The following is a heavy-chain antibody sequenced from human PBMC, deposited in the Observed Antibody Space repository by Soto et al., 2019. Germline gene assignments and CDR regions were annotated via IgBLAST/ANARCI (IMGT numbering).Heavy chain of an antibody. CDR2: INHSGST. Sequence: PSGTLSLTCAVYGGSFNGYYWSWIRQPPGKGLEWIGEINHSGSTNYNPSLKSRVTISVDTSKNQFSLKLSSVTAADTAVYYCARALNGSGSYNYYGMDVWGQGTTVTASS. J-gene: IGHJ6*02. D-gene: IGHD3-10*01. CDR1: GGSFNGYY. V-gene: IGHV4-34*01. CDR3: ARALNGSGSYNYYGMDV.